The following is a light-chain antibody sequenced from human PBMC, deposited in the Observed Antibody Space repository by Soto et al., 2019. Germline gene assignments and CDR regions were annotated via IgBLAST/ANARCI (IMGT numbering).Light chain of an antibody. CDR3: QQLNSYPLT. V-gene: IGKV1-9*01. CDR2: AAS. CDR1: QDIAIY. J-gene: IGKJ4*01. Sequence: ASVGDRVTIPCLASQDIAIYLAWYQQKPGEAPKLLIYAASTLYGGVPSRFSGSGSGTEFTLTISSLQPEDFATYYCQQLNSYPLTFGGGTKVDIK.